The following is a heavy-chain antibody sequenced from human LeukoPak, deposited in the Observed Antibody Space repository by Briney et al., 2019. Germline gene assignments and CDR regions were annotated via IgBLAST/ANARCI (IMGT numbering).Heavy chain of an antibody. Sequence: PGGSLRLSCAASGFIFTDYYMSWVRQAPGEGLEWVAVISYDGSNKYYADSVEGRFTISRDNSKNTLDLQMNSLKPEDTAVYYCAKGLSYYGSGSLDYWGQGTLVTVSS. CDR2: ISYDGSNK. J-gene: IGHJ4*02. CDR1: GFIFTDYY. D-gene: IGHD3-10*01. V-gene: IGHV3-30*18. CDR3: AKGLSYYGSGSLDY.